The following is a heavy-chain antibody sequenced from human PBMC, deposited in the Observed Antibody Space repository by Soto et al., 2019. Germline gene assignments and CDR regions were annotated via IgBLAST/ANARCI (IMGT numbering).Heavy chain of an antibody. CDR1: GFTFGDYA. CDR3: TRSRYYFGSGSYYNSNYYFDY. Sequence: SLRLSCTTSGFTFGDYAMSWLRQAPGKGLEWVGLIRIKAYGGTAEYAASVKGRFIISRDDSRSIAYLQMNSLETEDTAMYYCTRSRYYFGSGSYYNSNYYFDYWGQGTLVTVSS. CDR2: IRIKAYGGTA. J-gene: IGHJ4*02. V-gene: IGHV3-49*03. D-gene: IGHD3-10*01.